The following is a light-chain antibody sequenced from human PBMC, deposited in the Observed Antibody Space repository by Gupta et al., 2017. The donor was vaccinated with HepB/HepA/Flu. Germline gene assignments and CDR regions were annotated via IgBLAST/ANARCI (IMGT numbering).Light chain of an antibody. CDR3: QSEASSGTSVV. V-gene: IGLV3-25*03. CDR2: KDT. CDR1: ALRNKF. J-gene: IGLJ2*01. Sequence: SYELTQPPSVSVSPGQTARITCSGDALRNKFVCWYQQKPGQAPVLLIYKDTQRPSGIPERISGSSSGATVKLNISGVQSEDEADYYCQSEASSGTSVVFGGGTKLKVL.